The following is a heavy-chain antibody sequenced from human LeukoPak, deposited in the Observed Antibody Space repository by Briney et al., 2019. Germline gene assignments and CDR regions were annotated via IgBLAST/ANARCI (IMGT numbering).Heavy chain of an antibody. CDR3: ARRRYGEAFDI. D-gene: IGHD3-9*01. CDR2: IKQDGSEN. J-gene: IGHJ3*02. CDR1: GFTFSSYW. V-gene: IGHV3-7*01. Sequence: GGSLRPSCVASGFTFSSYWMSWVRQAPGKGLEWVANIKQDGSENYFVDAVKGRFTISRDNGRNSLYLQLNSLGVEDTAVYYCARRRYGEAFDIWGQGTMVTVSS.